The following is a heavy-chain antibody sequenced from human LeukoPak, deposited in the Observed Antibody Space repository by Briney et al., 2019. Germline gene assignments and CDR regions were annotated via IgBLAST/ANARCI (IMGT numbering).Heavy chain of an antibody. V-gene: IGHV4-59*08. D-gene: IGHD3-3*01. Sequence: SETLSLTCIVSGGSISGYSWSWIRQSPGKGLEWIGYIYYTGSTNYNPSFKSRVTISLDTSRNQFSLTLNSVTAADTAVYYCARQGGWSSPSTPWGRGTLVTVSS. CDR2: IYYTGST. CDR3: ARQGGWSSPSTP. J-gene: IGHJ2*01. CDR1: GGSISGYS.